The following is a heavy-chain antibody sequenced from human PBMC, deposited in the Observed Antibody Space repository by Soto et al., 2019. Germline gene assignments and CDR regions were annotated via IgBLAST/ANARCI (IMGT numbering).Heavy chain of an antibody. D-gene: IGHD5-12*01. CDR1: GYTFTSYA. CDR2: INAGNGNT. CDR3: ARVSGYYIPDY. V-gene: IGHV1-3*01. Sequence: ASVKVSCKASGYTFTSYAMHWVRQAPGQRLEWMGWINAGNGNTKYSQKFQGRVTITRDTSASTAYVELSSLRSEDTAVYYCARVSGYYIPDYWGQGTLVTVSS. J-gene: IGHJ4*02.